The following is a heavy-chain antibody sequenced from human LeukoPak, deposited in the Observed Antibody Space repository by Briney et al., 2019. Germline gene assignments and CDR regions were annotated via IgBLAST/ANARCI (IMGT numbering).Heavy chain of an antibody. Sequence: SETLSLTCSVSGYSISSGYYWGWIRQPPGKGLEWIGSIYHSGGTYYNPSLKRPATLSVDTSKNQFSLTLTSVTAADTAVYYCARLGLGNEFGGVYRPTHFHHWGQGTLVTVSS. CDR1: GYSISSGYY. V-gene: IGHV4-38-2*02. CDR2: IYHSGGT. J-gene: IGHJ1*01. D-gene: IGHD3/OR15-3a*01. CDR3: ARLGLGNEFGGVYRPTHFHH.